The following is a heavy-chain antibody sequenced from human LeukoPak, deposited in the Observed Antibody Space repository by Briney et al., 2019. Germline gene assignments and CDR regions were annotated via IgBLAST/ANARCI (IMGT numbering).Heavy chain of an antibody. CDR2: IIPIFGAP. J-gene: IGHJ6*03. Sequence: SVKVSCKASGGTFSNYAISWVRQAPGQGLEWMGGIIPIFGAPNYAQKFQGRVTITTDESTSTAYMELGSLRSEDTASYYCAREALGYYMDVWGKGTTVTVSS. CDR3: AREALGYYMDV. CDR1: GGTFSNYA. D-gene: IGHD7-27*01. V-gene: IGHV1-69*05.